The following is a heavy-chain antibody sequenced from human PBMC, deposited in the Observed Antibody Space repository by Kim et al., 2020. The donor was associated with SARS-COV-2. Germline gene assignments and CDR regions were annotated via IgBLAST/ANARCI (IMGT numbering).Heavy chain of an antibody. D-gene: IGHD4-17*01. CDR2: GT. Sequence: GTNYAQKFQGRVTMTRDTSSSTAYMELGRLGSDDTAVYYCARGRTTVVSYWGQGTLVTVSS. V-gene: IGHV1-2*02. J-gene: IGHJ4*02. CDR3: ARGRTTVVSY.